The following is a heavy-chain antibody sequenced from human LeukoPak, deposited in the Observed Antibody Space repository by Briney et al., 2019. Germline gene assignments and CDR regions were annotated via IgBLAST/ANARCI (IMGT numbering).Heavy chain of an antibody. CDR2: ISGSGGNT. D-gene: IGHD4-17*01. CDR1: GLTFSSYA. CDR3: AKYIGGSTVTRGFDY. J-gene: IGHJ4*02. V-gene: IGHV3-23*01. Sequence: GGSLRLSCAASGLTFSSYAMSWVRQAPGKGLEWVSAISGSGGNTYYADSVKGRFTISRDNSKNTLCLQMNSLRVEDTAIYYCAKYIGGSTVTRGFDYWGQGTLVTVSS.